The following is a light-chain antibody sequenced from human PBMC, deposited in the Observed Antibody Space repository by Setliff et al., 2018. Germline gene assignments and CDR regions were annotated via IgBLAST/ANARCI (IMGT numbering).Light chain of an antibody. CDR2: EVS. Sequence: QSALTQPPSVSGAPGQRVTISCTGTSSDVGGYNYVSWYQQHPGKAPKLMIYEVSKRPSGVPDRFSGSKSGNTASLTVSGLQAEDEADYYCSSYAGSNNPYVFGTGTKVTVL. CDR3: SSYAGSNNPYV. CDR1: SSDVGGYNY. V-gene: IGLV2-8*01. J-gene: IGLJ1*01.